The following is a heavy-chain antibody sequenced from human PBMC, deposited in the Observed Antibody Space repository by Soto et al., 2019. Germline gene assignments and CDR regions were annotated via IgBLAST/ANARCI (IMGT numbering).Heavy chain of an antibody. J-gene: IGHJ4*02. D-gene: IGHD3-16*01. Sequence: QVQFMQSGGGVVQPGKYLRLSCAASGVTFSRYSMHWVRQAPGERLEWVAVGFFDGNYKNYGDSVKGRFAVSRDNSKNTTSLPMNGLSPEVTGVYYCTRRGTVPVDYWGQGSLVIVSS. CDR1: GVTFSRYS. CDR3: TRRGTVPVDY. V-gene: IGHV3-30*03. CDR2: GFFDGNYK.